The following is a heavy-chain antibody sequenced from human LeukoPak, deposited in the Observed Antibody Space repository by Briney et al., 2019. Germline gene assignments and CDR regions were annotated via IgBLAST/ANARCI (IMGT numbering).Heavy chain of an antibody. V-gene: IGHV4-39*01. CDR1: GASISGGTYY. Sequence: PSETLSLTCSVSGASISGGTYYWGWIRQPPGKGLEWIGSIYYTGSTYDNPSLKSRVTISVDTSKNQFSLKLSSVTAADTAVYYCARRSGSGRGFDYWGQGTLVTASS. CDR3: ARRSGSGRGFDY. D-gene: IGHD1-26*01. CDR2: IYYTGST. J-gene: IGHJ4*02.